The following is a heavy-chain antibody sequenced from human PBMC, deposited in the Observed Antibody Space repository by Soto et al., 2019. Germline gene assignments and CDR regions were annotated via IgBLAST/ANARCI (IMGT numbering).Heavy chain of an antibody. J-gene: IGHJ5*01. CDR2: ISGSGGST. D-gene: IGHD6-19*01. V-gene: IGHV3-23*01. CDR1: EFTFSMYA. Sequence: PGGSLRLSCVASEFTFSMYAMSWVRQAPGKGLEWVSSISGSGGSTDYADSVKGRFTISRDNSKNTLYLQTNILRTEDTAVYYCAKDESQWWFDSWGQGALVTV. CDR3: AKDESQWWFDS.